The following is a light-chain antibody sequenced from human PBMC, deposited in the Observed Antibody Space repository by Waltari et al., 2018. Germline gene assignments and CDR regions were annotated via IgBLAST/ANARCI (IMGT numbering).Light chain of an antibody. CDR3: QQRTYWPPT. J-gene: IGKJ4*01. CDR1: QGISST. Sequence: EVVLTRSPATLSLSPGERVTLSCRASQGISSTLAWYQQKPGQAPRLLIFDASNRATGIPARFSGSGSGTDFTLTISTLEAEDSALYYCQQRTYWPPTFGGGTKVEIK. CDR2: DAS. V-gene: IGKV3-11*01.